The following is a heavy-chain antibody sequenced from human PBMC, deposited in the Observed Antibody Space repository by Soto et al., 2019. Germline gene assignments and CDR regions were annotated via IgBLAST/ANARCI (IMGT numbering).Heavy chain of an antibody. V-gene: IGHV4-31*03. D-gene: IGHD2-8*01. CDR2: IYDSGST. J-gene: IGHJ3*02. CDR3: ARDPGYCTNGVCYNAAFDI. CDR1: GGSISSGGYY. Sequence: QVQLQESGPGLVKPSQTLSLTCTVSGGSISSGGYYWSWLRQHPGKGLEWIGYIYDSGSTYYNPSLEGRVTISVDTSKNEFSLKLISVTAAATSVYYCARDPGYCTNGVCYNAAFDIWGQGTMVTVSS.